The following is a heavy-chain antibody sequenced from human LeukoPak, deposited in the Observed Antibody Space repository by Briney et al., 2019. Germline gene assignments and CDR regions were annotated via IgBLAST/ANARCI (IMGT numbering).Heavy chain of an antibody. CDR3: ARVGGRITGTTLAY. CDR1: GYTFTGYY. CDR2: INPNSGGT. Sequence: ASVKVSCKASGYTFTGYYMHWVRQAPGQGLEWMGWINPNSGGTNYAQKFQGRVTMTRDTSISTAYMELSRLRSDNTAVYYCARVGGRITGTTLAYWGQGTLVTVSS. J-gene: IGHJ4*02. V-gene: IGHV1-2*02. D-gene: IGHD1-7*01.